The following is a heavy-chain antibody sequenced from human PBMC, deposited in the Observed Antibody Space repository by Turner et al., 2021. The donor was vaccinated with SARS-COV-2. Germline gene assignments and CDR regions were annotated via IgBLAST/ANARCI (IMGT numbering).Heavy chain of an antibody. Sequence: EVQLVESGGGLVEPGGSLRLPCAASGFTVSSNYMSWVRQAPGKGLEWVSVIYSGGSTYYADSVKGRFTISRDNSKNTLYLQMNSLRAEDTAVYYCARGNSSGWSYYFDYWGQGTLVTVSS. V-gene: IGHV3-66*01. CDR3: ARGNSSGWSYYFDY. J-gene: IGHJ4*02. CDR2: IYSGGST. D-gene: IGHD6-19*01. CDR1: GFTVSSNY.